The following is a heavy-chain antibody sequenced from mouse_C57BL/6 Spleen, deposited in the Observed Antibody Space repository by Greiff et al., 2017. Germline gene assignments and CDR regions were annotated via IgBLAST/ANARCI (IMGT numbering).Heavy chain of an antibody. CDR2: ISSGGSYT. J-gene: IGHJ4*01. CDR1: GFTFSSYG. CDR3: ARLDQGAMDY. V-gene: IGHV5-6*01. Sequence: EVQLQESGGDLVKPGGSLKLSCAASGFTFSSYGMSWVRQTPDKRLEWVATISSGGSYTYYPDSVKGRFTISRDNAKNTLYLQMSSLKSEDTAMYYCARLDQGAMDYWGQGTSVTVSS.